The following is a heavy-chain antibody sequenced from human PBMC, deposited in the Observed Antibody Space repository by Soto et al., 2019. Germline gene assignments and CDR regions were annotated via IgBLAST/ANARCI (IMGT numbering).Heavy chain of an antibody. Sequence: GGSLRLSCAVSGVTLTNVWMNWVRQAPGKGPEWVGRIKSKTDGGTTDYAAPVKGRFTISRDDSENTLYLQMNSLKTEDTAVYYCSHGYYQYFDSWGQGTLVTSPQ. CDR2: IKSKTDGGTT. CDR1: GVTLTNVW. CDR3: SHGYYQYFDS. V-gene: IGHV3-15*07. J-gene: IGHJ4*02. D-gene: IGHD5-18*01.